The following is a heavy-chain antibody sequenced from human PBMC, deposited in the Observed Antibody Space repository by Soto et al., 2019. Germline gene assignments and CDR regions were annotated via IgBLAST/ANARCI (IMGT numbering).Heavy chain of an antibody. V-gene: IGHV3-11*01. Sequence: GGSLRLSCAASGFTFSLYSMIRIRQAPGKGLEWVSYISSSGSTIYYADSVKGRFTISRDNAKNSLYLQMNSLRAEDTAVYYCARDPSPTARGYWGQGTLVTVSS. D-gene: IGHD3-10*01. J-gene: IGHJ4*02. CDR3: ARDPSPTARGY. CDR1: GFTFSLYS. CDR2: ISSSGSTI.